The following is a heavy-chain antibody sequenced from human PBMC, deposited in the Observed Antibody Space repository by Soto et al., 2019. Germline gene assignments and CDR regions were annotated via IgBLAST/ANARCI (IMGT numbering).Heavy chain of an antibody. V-gene: IGHV1-2*02. Sequence: QVQLVQSGAEVKKPGASVKVSCKASGYIFTGHYMHWVRQAPGQGLEWMGWINPNTGGTNYAQKFQGRVTMTRDTSIRTPYMELSRVGSDDTAVYYCTRDLWGASAGDYWGQGTLVSVSS. D-gene: IGHD1-26*01. CDR3: TRDLWGASAGDY. J-gene: IGHJ4*02. CDR1: GYIFTGHY. CDR2: INPNTGGT.